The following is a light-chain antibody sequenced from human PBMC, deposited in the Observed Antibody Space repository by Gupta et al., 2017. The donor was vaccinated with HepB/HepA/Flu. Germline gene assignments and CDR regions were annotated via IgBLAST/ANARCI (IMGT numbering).Light chain of an antibody. V-gene: IGKV3-11*01. Sequence: EIVLTQSPATLSLSPGERATLSCRASQSVSSYLGWYQQKPVQAPRLLIHDASNRATGIPARFSGSGSGTDFTLTISSLAPEDFAVYYCQQRSNWPVTFGRGTKVEI. CDR3: QQRSNWPVT. CDR2: DAS. CDR1: QSVSSY. J-gene: IGKJ4*01.